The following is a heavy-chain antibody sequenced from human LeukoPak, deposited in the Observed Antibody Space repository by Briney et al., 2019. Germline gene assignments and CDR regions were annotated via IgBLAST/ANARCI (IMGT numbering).Heavy chain of an antibody. CDR1: GYTFTSYD. CDR2: MNPNSGNT. V-gene: IGHV1-8*01. D-gene: IGHD4-17*01. J-gene: IGHJ5*02. CDR3: ARSLKGFTVTTMVDP. Sequence: ASVKVSCKPSGYTFTSYDINWMRPATGQGLEWMGWMNPNSGNTGYAQKFQGRVTMTRNTSISTAYMELSSLRSEDTAVYYCARSLKGFTVTTMVDPWGQGALVTVSS.